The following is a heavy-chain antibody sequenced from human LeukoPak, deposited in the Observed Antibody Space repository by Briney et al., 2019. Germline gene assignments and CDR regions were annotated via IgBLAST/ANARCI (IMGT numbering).Heavy chain of an antibody. V-gene: IGHV3-21*01. CDR3: ARDLAVTTSYYYYYGMDV. CDR2: ISSSSSYI. CDR1: GFTFSSYS. D-gene: IGHD4-11*01. J-gene: IGHJ6*02. Sequence: GGSLRLSCAASGFTFSSYSMNWVRHAPGKGLEWVSSISSSSSYIYYADSVKGRFTISRDNAKNSLYLQMNSLRAEDTAVYYCARDLAVTTSYYYYYGMDVWGQGTTVTVSS.